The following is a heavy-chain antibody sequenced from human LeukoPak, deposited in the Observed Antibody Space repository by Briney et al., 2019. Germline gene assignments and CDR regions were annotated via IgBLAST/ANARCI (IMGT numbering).Heavy chain of an antibody. CDR2: FDPEDGET. V-gene: IGHV1-24*01. Sequence: ASVKVSCKVSGYTLTELSMHWVRQAPGKGLEWMGGFDPEDGETIYAQKFQGRVTMTEDTSTDTAYMELSSLRSEDTAVYYCATSRRITMIVVGPYYFGYWGQGTLVTVSS. CDR3: ATSRRITMIVVGPYYFGY. CDR1: GYTLTELS. D-gene: IGHD3-22*01. J-gene: IGHJ4*02.